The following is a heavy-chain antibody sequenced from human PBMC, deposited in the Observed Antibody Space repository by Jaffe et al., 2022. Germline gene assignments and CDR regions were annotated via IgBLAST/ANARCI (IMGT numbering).Heavy chain of an antibody. CDR2: ISSSSSTI. D-gene: IGHD3-16*01. CDR1: GFTFSSYS. Sequence: EVQLVESGGGLVQPGGSLRLSCAASGFTFSSYSMNWVRQAPGKGLEWVSYISSSSSTIYYADSVKGRFTISRDNAKNSLYLQMNSLRAEDTAVYYCARDSVWGFGTFDIWGQGTMVTVSS. J-gene: IGHJ3*02. CDR3: ARDSVWGFGTFDI. V-gene: IGHV3-48*01.